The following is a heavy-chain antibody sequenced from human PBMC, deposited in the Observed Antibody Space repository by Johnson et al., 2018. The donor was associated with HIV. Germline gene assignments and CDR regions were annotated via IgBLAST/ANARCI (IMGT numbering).Heavy chain of an antibody. J-gene: IGHJ3*01. V-gene: IGHV3-66*01. CDR3: ARDGRYLVTRCSFDV. D-gene: IGHD3-9*01. CDR2: IYNDGTT. CDR1: GFTVSGDY. Sequence: EQLVESGGGLVKPGGSLRLSCAASGFTVSGDYMSWVRQATGKGLEWVSLIYNDGTTYYADSVKGRFTISRDSSKNTLHLQMNSLRAEDTAVYYCARDGRYLVTRCSFDVWGQGTVVTVSS.